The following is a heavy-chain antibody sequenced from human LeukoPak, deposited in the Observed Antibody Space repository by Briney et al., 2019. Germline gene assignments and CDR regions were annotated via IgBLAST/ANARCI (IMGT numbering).Heavy chain of an antibody. J-gene: IGHJ5*02. V-gene: IGHV1-2*02. CDR1: GYTFTGYY. CDR2: INPSSGGT. Sequence: ASVKVSCKASGYTFTGYYMHWARQAPGQGLEWMGWINPSSGGTNYAQKFQGRVTMTRDTSISTAYMELSRLRSDDTAVYYCARDPLVVPADYNWFDPWGQGTLVTVSS. CDR3: ARDPLVVPADYNWFDP. D-gene: IGHD2-2*01.